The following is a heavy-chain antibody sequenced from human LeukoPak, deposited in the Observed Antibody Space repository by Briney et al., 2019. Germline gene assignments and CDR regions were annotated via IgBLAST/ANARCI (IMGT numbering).Heavy chain of an antibody. V-gene: IGHV4-59*01. CDR2: VYYSGNT. J-gene: IGHJ5*02. D-gene: IGHD2-15*01. CDR1: GGSISSYY. Sequence: SETLSVTCTVSGGSISSYYWSWIRQPPGKGLEWIGYVYYSGNTNYNPSLKSRVTISVETSKNQFSLKLSSVTAADTAVYFCARALGYCSGGSCTRGYNWFDPWGQGTLVTVPS. CDR3: ARALGYCSGGSCTRGYNWFDP.